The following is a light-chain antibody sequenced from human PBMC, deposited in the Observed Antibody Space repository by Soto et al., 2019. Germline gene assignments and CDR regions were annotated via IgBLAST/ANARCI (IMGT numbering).Light chain of an antibody. V-gene: IGLV2-14*01. CDR3: SSYTTSSTVV. J-gene: IGLJ2*01. CDR2: EVS. CDR1: SSDVGVYNY. Sequence: QSVLTQPASVSGSPGQSITISCTGTSSDVGVYNYVSWYQQHPGKAPKLMIYEVSNRPSGVFVRFSGSKSGNTASLTISGLQAEDEADYYCSSYTTSSTVVFGGGTKLTVL.